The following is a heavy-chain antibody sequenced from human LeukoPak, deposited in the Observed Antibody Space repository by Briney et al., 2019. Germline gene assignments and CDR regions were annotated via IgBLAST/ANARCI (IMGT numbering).Heavy chain of an antibody. CDR1: GFTFSSYT. D-gene: IGHD1-26*01. CDR3: ARVRELYRDY. J-gene: IGHJ4*02. Sequence: GGSLRLSCAASGFTFSSYTMNWVRQAPGKGLEWVSSISSSSSYMFYADSVKGRFTISRDNTKNSLYLQMNSLRVEDTAVYYCARVRELYRDYWGQGTLVIVSS. V-gene: IGHV3-21*01. CDR2: ISSSSSYM.